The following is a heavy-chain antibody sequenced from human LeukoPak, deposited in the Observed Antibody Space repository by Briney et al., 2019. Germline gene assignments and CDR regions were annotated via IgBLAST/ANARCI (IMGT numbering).Heavy chain of an antibody. Sequence: ASVKVSCTASGYTFTDHFLHWVRQAPGQGLEWMGWVNSNTGATQYAQKFQGRVTMTRDTSITTSYMDLSRLTSDDTAVYFCVRENIVATRWFDPWGQGTLVTVSS. J-gene: IGHJ5*02. D-gene: IGHD5-12*01. CDR1: GYTFTDHF. CDR2: VNSNTGAT. CDR3: VRENIVATRWFDP. V-gene: IGHV1-2*02.